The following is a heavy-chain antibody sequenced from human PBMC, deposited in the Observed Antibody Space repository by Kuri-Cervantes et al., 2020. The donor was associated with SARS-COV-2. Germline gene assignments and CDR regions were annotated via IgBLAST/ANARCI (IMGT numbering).Heavy chain of an antibody. CDR1: GFTVNSNY. D-gene: IGHD6-19*01. V-gene: IGHV3-53*01. Sequence: GESLKISCAASGFTVNSNYMSWVRQAPGKGLEWVSVIYSGGSTYYADSVKGRFTISRDNSKNTLYPQMNSLRAEDTAVYYCARSIIAVAGFGGRDYWGQGTLVTVSS. CDR2: IYSGGST. CDR3: ARSIIAVAGFGGRDY. J-gene: IGHJ4*02.